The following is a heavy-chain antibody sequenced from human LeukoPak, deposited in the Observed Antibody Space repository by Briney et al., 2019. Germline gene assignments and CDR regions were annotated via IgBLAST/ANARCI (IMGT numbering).Heavy chain of an antibody. CDR2: IYYSGST. D-gene: IGHD2-15*01. CDR3: ARHCSGGSCYSDFDC. J-gene: IGHJ4*02. CDR1: GGSIRNGGYY. V-gene: IGHV4-39*01. Sequence: PSETLSLTCTVSGGSIRNGGYYWGWIRQPPGKGLEWIGSIYYSGSTYYNPSLKSRVTISVDTSKNQFSLKVCSVTAADTAVYYCARHCSGGSCYSDFDCWGQGTLVTVSS.